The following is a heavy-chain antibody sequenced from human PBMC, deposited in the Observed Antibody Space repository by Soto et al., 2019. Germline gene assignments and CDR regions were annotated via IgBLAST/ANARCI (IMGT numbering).Heavy chain of an antibody. CDR1: GYTFTGYY. Sequence: ASVKVSCKTSGYTFTGYYMHWVRQAPGQGLEWMGWINPNSGGTNYAQKFQGWVTMTRDTSISTAYMELSRLRSDDTAVYYCARALGDYGDYVFDYWGQGTLVTVSS. J-gene: IGHJ4*02. D-gene: IGHD4-17*01. V-gene: IGHV1-2*04. CDR3: ARALGDYGDYVFDY. CDR2: INPNSGGT.